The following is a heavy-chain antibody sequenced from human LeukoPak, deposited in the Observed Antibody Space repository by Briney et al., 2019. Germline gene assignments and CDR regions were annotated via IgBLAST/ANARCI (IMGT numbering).Heavy chain of an antibody. CDR1: GFTFSSYS. CDR3: ARGGYSTVVTPFDY. V-gene: IGHV3-21*01. CDR2: ISSSSSYI. J-gene: IGHJ4*02. D-gene: IGHD4-23*01. Sequence: GGSLRLSCAASGFTFSSYSMNWVRQAPGKVLEWVSSISSSSSYIYYADSVKGRFTISRGNAKNSLYLQMNSLRAEDTAVYYCARGGYSTVVTPFDYWGQGTLVTVSS.